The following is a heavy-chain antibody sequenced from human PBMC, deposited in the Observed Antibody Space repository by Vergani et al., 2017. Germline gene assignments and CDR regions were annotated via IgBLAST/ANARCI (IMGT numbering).Heavy chain of an antibody. CDR2: ISWNSNSI. D-gene: IGHD3-10*01. J-gene: IGHJ5*02. CDR3: AKDLGTSAGGGWFDT. V-gene: IGHV3-9*02. Sequence: EVQLEESGGGLVLPCRSLRLSCVASGFTSAGYAMHWVRQAPGKGLEWVSGISWNSNSIGYADSVKGRFTISRDNAKNSLYLQMNSLRAEDTALYYCAKDLGTSAGGGWFDTWGKGTLVTVSS. CDR1: GFTSAGYA.